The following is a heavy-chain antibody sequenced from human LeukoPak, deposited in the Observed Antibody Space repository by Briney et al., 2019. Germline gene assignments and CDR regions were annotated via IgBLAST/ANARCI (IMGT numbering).Heavy chain of an antibody. CDR3: ARGRLARSPYFDY. CDR1: GVSISSYY. V-gene: IGHV4-59*01. CDR2: IYYSGST. D-gene: IGHD6-19*01. Sequence: SETLSLTCTVSGVSISSYYWSWLRQPPGKGLEWIGYIYYSGSTSYNPSLKSRVTISVDTSKKQFSLKLSSVTAADTAVYYCARGRLARSPYFDYWGQGTLVTVSS. J-gene: IGHJ4*02.